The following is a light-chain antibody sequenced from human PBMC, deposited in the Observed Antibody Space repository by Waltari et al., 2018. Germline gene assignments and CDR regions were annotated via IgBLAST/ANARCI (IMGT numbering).Light chain of an antibody. CDR3: SSYGGSNNLV. J-gene: IGLJ3*02. V-gene: IGLV2-8*01. CDR1: SSDIGGYNF. Sequence: QSALTQPASVSGSPGQSINISCSGTSSDIGGYNFVCWYQHHPGEAPKLMIYEVTKRPAGVPDRFSGAKSGNTASLTVSGLQAEDEADYYCSSYGGSNNLVFGGGTKLTVL. CDR2: EVT.